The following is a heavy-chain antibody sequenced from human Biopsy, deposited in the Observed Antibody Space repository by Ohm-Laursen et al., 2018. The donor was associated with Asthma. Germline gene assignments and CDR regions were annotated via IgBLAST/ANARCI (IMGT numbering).Heavy chain of an antibody. D-gene: IGHD4-23*01. V-gene: IGHV3-53*05. J-gene: IGHJ3*02. CDR3: ARGNHHLDYGGNSGAFDI. CDR1: GFSVSTKY. Sequence: SLRLSCSASGFSVSTKYMSWVRQAPGKGLEWVSSISSSGASTYYADSVKGRFTISRDNSKNTLYLQMSSLRAEDTAVYYCARGNHHLDYGGNSGAFDIWGQGTMVTVSS. CDR2: ISSSGAST.